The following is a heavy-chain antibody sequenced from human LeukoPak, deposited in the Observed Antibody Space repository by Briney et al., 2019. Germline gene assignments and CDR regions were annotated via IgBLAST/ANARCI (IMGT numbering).Heavy chain of an antibody. Sequence: ASVKVSCKASGYTFTGYYMHWVRQAPGQRLEWMGWINPNSGGTNYAQKFQGWVSMTRDTSISTAYMELSRLRSDDTAVYYCARGRIAVAGTGRYYYYGMDVWGKGTTVTVSS. CDR2: INPNSGGT. D-gene: IGHD6-19*01. CDR3: ARGRIAVAGTGRYYYYGMDV. J-gene: IGHJ6*04. V-gene: IGHV1-2*04. CDR1: GYTFTGYY.